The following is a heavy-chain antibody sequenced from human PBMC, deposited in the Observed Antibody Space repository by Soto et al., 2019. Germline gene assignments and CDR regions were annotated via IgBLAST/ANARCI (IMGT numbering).Heavy chain of an antibody. D-gene: IGHD6-13*01. CDR1: GFTFSGYW. J-gene: IGHJ4*02. CDR3: ARGGGQQLAHFNY. Sequence: GGSLRLSCAASGFTFSGYWMHWVRQAPGKGLVWVSRINSDGSSTSYADSVKGRFTISRDNAKNTLYLQMNSLRAEDTAVYYCARGGGQQLAHFNYWGQGTLVTVSS. V-gene: IGHV3-74*01. CDR2: INSDGSST.